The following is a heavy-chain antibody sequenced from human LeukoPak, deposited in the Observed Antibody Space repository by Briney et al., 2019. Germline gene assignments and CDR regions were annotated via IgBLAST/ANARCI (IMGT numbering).Heavy chain of an antibody. CDR1: GYSISSGYY. J-gene: IGHJ6*03. D-gene: IGHD3-22*01. CDR2: IYHSGST. Sequence: SETLSLTCTVSGYSISSGYYWGWIRQPPGKGLEWIGSIYHSGSTYYNPSLKSRVTISVDTSKNQFSLKLSSVTAADTAVYYCARFYDSSGYYYRPYYYYYYMDVWGKGTTVTVSS. CDR3: ARFYDSSGYYYRPYYYYYYMDV. V-gene: IGHV4-38-2*02.